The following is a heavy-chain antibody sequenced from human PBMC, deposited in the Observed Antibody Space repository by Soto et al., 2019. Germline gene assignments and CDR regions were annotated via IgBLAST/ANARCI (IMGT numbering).Heavy chain of an antibody. J-gene: IGHJ3*02. CDR1: AYTFTSYC. V-gene: IGHV5-51*01. Sequence: PGESLKISCEASAYTFTSYCIGGVRQMPGKGLEWVGIIYPGDSDTRYSPSFQGQVTISADKSISTAFLQWSSLEASDTAIYYCARPDLGKGNAFDIWGQGTTVTVSS. D-gene: IGHD7-27*01. CDR3: ARPDLGKGNAFDI. CDR2: IYPGDSDT.